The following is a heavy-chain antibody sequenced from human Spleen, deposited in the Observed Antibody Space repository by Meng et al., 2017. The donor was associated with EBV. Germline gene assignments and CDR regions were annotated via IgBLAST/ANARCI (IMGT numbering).Heavy chain of an antibody. CDR2: IYFTGST. CDR3: ARKLYTDSFFDS. CDR1: GGSVRSGTYY. J-gene: IGHJ4*02. Sequence: QGPLQVAGPGRVKPSETLSLTCTVSGGSVRSGTYYWSWIRQPPGKGLEWIGYIYFTGSTKYNPSLKTRVTISVDTSRNQFSLRLTSVTTADTAVYYCARKLYTDSFFDSWGQGTLVTISS. D-gene: IGHD2-2*02. V-gene: IGHV4-61*01.